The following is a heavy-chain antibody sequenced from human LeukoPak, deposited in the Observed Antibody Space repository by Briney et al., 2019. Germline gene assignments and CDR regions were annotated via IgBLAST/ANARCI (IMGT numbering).Heavy chain of an antibody. CDR1: GFSFSINA. D-gene: IGHD6-13*01. CDR3: AVNEIAGSYFDY. CDR2: ISGSGGST. J-gene: IGHJ4*02. V-gene: IGHV3-23*01. Sequence: GGSLRLSCAASGFSFSINAMAWVRQAPGKGLEWVSAISGSGGSTFYADSVKGRFTISRDNSKNTLYLQMNSLRAEDTAVYYCAVNEIAGSYFDYWGQGTLVVVSS.